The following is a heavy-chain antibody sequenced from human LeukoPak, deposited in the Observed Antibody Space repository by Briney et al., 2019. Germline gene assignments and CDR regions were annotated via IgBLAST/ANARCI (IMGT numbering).Heavy chain of an antibody. CDR3: ANSPKGY. CDR1: GFTFSSYG. Sequence: PGGSLRLSCAASGFTFSSYGMHWVRQALGKGLEWVAVISYDGSNKYYADSVKGRFTISRDNSKNTLYLQMNSLRAEDTAVYYCANSPKGYWGQGTLVTVSS. J-gene: IGHJ4*02. V-gene: IGHV3-30*18. CDR2: ISYDGSNK.